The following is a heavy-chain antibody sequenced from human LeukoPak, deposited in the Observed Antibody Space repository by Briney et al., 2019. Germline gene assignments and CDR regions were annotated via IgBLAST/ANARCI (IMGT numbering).Heavy chain of an antibody. CDR3: ARAIIGYSSGSDAFDI. CDR1: GGSISSYY. CDR2: IYYSGST. D-gene: IGHD6-19*01. Sequence: SETLSLTCTVSGGSISSYYWSWIRQPPGKGLEWIGYIYYSGSTNYNPSLKNRVTISVDTSKNQFSLKLSSVTAADTAVYYCARAIIGYSSGSDAFDIWGQGTMVTVSS. V-gene: IGHV4-59*01. J-gene: IGHJ3*02.